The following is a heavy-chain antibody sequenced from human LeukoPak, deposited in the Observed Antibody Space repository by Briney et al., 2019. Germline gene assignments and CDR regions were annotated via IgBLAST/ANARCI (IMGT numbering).Heavy chain of an antibody. CDR1: GGTFSSYA. J-gene: IGHJ5*02. CDR3: AREWFGDSPFFSFDP. V-gene: IGHV1-69*13. Sequence: SVKVSCKASGGTFSSYAISWVRQAPGQGLEWMGGIIPIFGTANYAQKFQGRVTVTADESTSTAYMELSSLRSDDTAVYYCAREWFGDSPFFSFDPWGQGTLVTVSS. D-gene: IGHD3-10*01. CDR2: IIPIFGTA.